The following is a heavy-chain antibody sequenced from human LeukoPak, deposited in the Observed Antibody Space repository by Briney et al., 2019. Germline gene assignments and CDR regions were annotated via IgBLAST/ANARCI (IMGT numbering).Heavy chain of an antibody. CDR1: GFTFSNYW. Sequence: GGSLRLSCAASGFTFSNYWMTWVRQAPGRGLEWVANIKQDGSEKYYVDSVKGRFTISRDNAKTSLYLQMNSLRAEDTAVYYCASGRGGGVWGQGTLVTVSS. D-gene: IGHD2-8*01. CDR3: ASGRGGGV. J-gene: IGHJ4*02. CDR2: IKQDGSEK. V-gene: IGHV3-7*01.